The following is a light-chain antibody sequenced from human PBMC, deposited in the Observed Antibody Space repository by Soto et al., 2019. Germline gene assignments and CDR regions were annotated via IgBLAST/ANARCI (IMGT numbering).Light chain of an antibody. V-gene: IGKV2-28*01. J-gene: IGKJ1*01. CDR1: QSLLNSNGYNY. CDR2: LGS. CDR3: MQALQTSWA. Sequence: IVLTQSPLSLHVTPGEPACISCRSRQSLLNSNGYNYLDWYLQKPGQSPQVLIYLGSNRASGVPDRFSGSGSGTDFTLKISRVEAADVGVYYCMQALQTSWAFGQGTKVDI.